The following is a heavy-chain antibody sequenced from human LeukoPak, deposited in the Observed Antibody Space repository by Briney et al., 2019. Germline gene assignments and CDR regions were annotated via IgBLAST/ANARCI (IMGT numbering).Heavy chain of an antibody. V-gene: IGHV1-2*02. Sequence: ASVKVSCKASGYTFTGYCMHWVRQAPGQGLEWMGWINPNSGGTNYAQKFQGRVTMTRDTSISTAYMELSRLRSDDTAVYYCARVRTAADYFDYWGQGTLVTVSS. CDR1: GYTFTGYC. CDR3: ARVRTAADYFDY. D-gene: IGHD1-1*01. CDR2: INPNSGGT. J-gene: IGHJ4*02.